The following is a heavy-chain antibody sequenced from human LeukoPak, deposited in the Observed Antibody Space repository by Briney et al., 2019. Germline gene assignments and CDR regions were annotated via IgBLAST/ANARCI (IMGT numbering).Heavy chain of an antibody. CDR2: IYHSGTT. V-gene: IGHV4-38-2*02. CDR1: NYSISNDYY. Sequence: PSETLSLTCTVSNYSISNDYYWTWLRQPPGKGLEWIGGIYHSGTTYYNPSLKSRVSISLDTSKTQFSLKLSSVTAADTAVYYCARQGAGDAFDIWGQGTMVTVSS. CDR3: ARQGAGDAFDI. D-gene: IGHD3-10*01. J-gene: IGHJ3*02.